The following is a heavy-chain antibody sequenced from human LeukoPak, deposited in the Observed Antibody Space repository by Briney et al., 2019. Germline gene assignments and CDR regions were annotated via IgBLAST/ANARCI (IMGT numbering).Heavy chain of an antibody. Sequence: PGGSLRLSCVASGLTSSRNDMSWVRQGPGKGLEWVAGISGSGVSTYYADSVKGRFTISRDSAKNSLYLQMNSLRAEDTAVYYCARGPYSSNWYVDYWGQGTLVTVAS. D-gene: IGHD6-13*01. CDR2: ISGSGVST. J-gene: IGHJ4*02. CDR3: ARGPYSSNWYVDY. CDR1: GLTSSRND. V-gene: IGHV3-23*01.